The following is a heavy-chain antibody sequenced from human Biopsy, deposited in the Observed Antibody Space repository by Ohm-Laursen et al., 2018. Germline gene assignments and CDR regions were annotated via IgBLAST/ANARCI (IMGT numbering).Heavy chain of an antibody. D-gene: IGHD1-26*01. J-gene: IGHJ3*01. CDR1: GGSFTGHY. V-gene: IGHV4-59*11. CDR2: ISYTGYT. CDR3: ARDDDGRCLGDTFDL. Sequence: LSLTCSVSGGSFTGHYWSWIRQPPGKGLEWIGHISYTGYTSYNTSLKSRVTISVDTSRNHFSLRLSSLTAADTAVYYCARDDDGRCLGDTFDLWGQGRMVTVSS.